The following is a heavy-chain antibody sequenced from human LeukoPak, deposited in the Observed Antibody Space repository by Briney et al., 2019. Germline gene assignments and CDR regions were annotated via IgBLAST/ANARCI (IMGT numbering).Heavy chain of an antibody. V-gene: IGHV3-23*01. Sequence: PGGSLRLSCAASGFTFSSYAMSWVRQAPGKGLKWVSTINDNGADTYYADSVKGRFTISRDNSYNTVSLQMNSLRAEDTAVYYCAKDSPVPDDSSGYLDYWGQGTLVTVSS. CDR2: INDNGADT. CDR1: GFTFSSYA. D-gene: IGHD3-22*01. CDR3: AKDSPVPDDSSGYLDY. J-gene: IGHJ4*02.